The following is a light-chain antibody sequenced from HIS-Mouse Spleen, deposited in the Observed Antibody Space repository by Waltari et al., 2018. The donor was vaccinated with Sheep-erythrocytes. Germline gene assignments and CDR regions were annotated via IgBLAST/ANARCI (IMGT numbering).Light chain of an antibody. J-gene: IGLJ3*02. V-gene: IGLV2-23*01. CDR1: SSDVGSYNL. CDR3: CSYAGSSTPWV. Sequence: QSALTQPASVSGSPGQSITISCTGTSSDVGSYNLVSWYQHPPGKAPKLMIYEGSKRPSGVSNRFSGSKSGNTASLTISGLQAEDEADYYCCSYAGSSTPWVFGGGTKLTVL. CDR2: EGS.